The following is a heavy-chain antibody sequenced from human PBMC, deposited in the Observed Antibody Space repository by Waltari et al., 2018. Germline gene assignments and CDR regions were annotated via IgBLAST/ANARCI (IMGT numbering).Heavy chain of an antibody. Sequence: QVQLVQSGAEVKKPGASVKVSCKASGYPFTGYYMHWVRKAPGQGLEWMGRINPNSGGTNYAQKFQGRVTMTRDTSISTAYMELSRLRSDDTAVYYCARATSGSLRYYYYMDVWGKGTTVTVSS. CDR1: GYPFTGYY. CDR2: INPNSGGT. CDR3: ARATSGSLRYYYYMDV. J-gene: IGHJ6*03. V-gene: IGHV1-2*06. D-gene: IGHD1-26*01.